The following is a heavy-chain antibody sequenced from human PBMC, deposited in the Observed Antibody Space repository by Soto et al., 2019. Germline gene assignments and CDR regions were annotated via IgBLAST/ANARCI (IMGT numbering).Heavy chain of an antibody. Sequence: GGSLRLSCAASGFTFSSYAMHWVRQAPGKGLEWVAVISYDGSNKYYADSVKGRFTISRDNSKNTLYLQMNSLRAEDTAVYYCARDSCGGDCYSGFDYWGQGTLVTVSS. CDR3: ARDSCGGDCYSGFDY. J-gene: IGHJ4*02. CDR2: ISYDGSNK. CDR1: GFTFSSYA. D-gene: IGHD2-21*02. V-gene: IGHV3-30-3*01.